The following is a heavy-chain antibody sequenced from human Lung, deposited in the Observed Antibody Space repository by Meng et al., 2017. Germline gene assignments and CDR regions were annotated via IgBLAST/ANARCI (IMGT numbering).Heavy chain of an antibody. CDR2: CIHINHRA. Sequence: QELQVRSGGFVKKPGSSLTTACNTSGGQTTNCDFNRGRRPPARELQWWRGCIHINHRANYDPKFQSRVILSADKATGTVYMVLSSITSEDTAVYYCAREPTRGDRHLDYWGQGTLVTVSS. J-gene: IGHJ4*02. CDR3: AREPTRGDRHLDY. CDR1: GGQTTNCD. V-gene: IGHV1-69*06. D-gene: IGHD7-27*01.